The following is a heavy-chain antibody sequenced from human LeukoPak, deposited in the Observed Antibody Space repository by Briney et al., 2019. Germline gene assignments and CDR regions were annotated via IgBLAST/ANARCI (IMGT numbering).Heavy chain of an antibody. V-gene: IGHV3-7*03. CDR2: IKQDGSEK. Sequence: PGGSLRLSCAASGFTFGDTWMNWVRQVPGQGLEWVANIKQDGSEKFYVASVKGRFTISRDNSKNTLYLQLNSLRAEDTAVYYCAKTGGPWDWGQGTLVAVSS. D-gene: IGHD7-27*01. CDR1: GFTFGDTW. J-gene: IGHJ4*02. CDR3: AKTGGPWD.